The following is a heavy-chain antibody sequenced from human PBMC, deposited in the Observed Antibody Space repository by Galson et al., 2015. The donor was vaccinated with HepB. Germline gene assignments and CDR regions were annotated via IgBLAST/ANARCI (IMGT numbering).Heavy chain of an antibody. V-gene: IGHV3-7*03. CDR2: IKQDGSEK. Sequence: SLRLSCAASGFTFSSYWMTWVRQAPGKGLEWVANIKQDGSEKSYVDSVKGRFTISRDNAKNSLYLQMNSLRAEDTAVYYCARAHRSYFGESPFDYWGQGTLVTVSS. CDR3: ARAHRSYFGESPFDY. J-gene: IGHJ4*02. D-gene: IGHD3-10*01. CDR1: GFTFSSYW.